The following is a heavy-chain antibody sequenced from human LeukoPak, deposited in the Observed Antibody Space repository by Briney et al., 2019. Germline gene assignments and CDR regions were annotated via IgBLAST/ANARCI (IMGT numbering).Heavy chain of an antibody. Sequence: ASLKVSSTASRYTFTTYVITSVPQAPGQEVEWMGWISAYNGNTNYAQKLQGRVTMTTDTSTSTAYMELRSLRSDDTAVYYCARDGPVVTENFDYWGQGTLVTVSS. J-gene: IGHJ4*02. CDR2: ISAYNGNT. CDR1: RYTFTTYV. CDR3: ARDGPVVTENFDY. D-gene: IGHD4-23*01. V-gene: IGHV1-18*01.